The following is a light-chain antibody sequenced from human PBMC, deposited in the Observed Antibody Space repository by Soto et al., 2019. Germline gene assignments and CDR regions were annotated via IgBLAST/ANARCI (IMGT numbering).Light chain of an antibody. V-gene: IGLV2-14*03. J-gene: IGLJ2*01. Sequence: QSALPQPASVSGSPGQAITISCSGTSNDVGGFNYVSWYQHHPGKAPKLMIFDVNNRPAGFSNRFSGSKSGNTASLTISGLPAEDEADYYCSSYTISRTLVIFGGGTQLTAL. CDR2: DVN. CDR3: SSYTISRTLVI. CDR1: SNDVGGFNY.